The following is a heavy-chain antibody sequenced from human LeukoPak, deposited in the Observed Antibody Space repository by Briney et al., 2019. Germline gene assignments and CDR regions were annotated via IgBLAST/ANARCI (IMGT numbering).Heavy chain of an antibody. CDR1: GFTFISYE. V-gene: IGHV3-48*03. CDR3: ARDFYGGSDY. J-gene: IGHJ4*02. CDR2: ISSSGSTI. D-gene: IGHD4-23*01. Sequence: GGSLRLSCAVSGFTFISYEMNWVRQAPGKGLDWVSYISSSGSTIYYADSVKGRFTISRDNAKNSLYLQLNSLRAEDTAVYSCARDFYGGSDYWGQGTLVTVSS.